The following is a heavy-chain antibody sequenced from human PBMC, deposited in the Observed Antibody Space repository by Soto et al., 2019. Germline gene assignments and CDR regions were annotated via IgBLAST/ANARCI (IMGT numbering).Heavy chain of an antibody. Sequence: QVHLQESGPRLVKPSQTLSLTCTVSGGSISSDATYWIWIRQHPGKGLEWIGHISYAGTTYYNPSIKCRVSISVDTSNNQFSLTLSSVIAADTAVYYCARVTYYYGAGAYRGTDYFDSWGQGTLVSVSS. CDR1: GGSISSDATY. V-gene: IGHV4-31*03. CDR2: ISYAGTT. CDR3: ARVTYYYGAGAYRGTDYFDS. J-gene: IGHJ4*02. D-gene: IGHD3-10*01.